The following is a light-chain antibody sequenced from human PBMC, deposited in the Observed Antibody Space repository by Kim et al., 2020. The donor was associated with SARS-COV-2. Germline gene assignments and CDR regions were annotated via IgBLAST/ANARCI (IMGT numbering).Light chain of an antibody. Sequence: SSELTQDPGVSVALGQTVRITCQGNSLRNYYADWSQQKPEQAPVVVIYGKNNRPSGIPDRFSGSSSVDTASLTITGAQAEDEAVYYCNSRDTSGHLWVFGGGTQLTVL. J-gene: IGLJ3*02. CDR1: SLRNYY. V-gene: IGLV3-19*01. CDR2: GKN. CDR3: NSRDTSGHLWV.